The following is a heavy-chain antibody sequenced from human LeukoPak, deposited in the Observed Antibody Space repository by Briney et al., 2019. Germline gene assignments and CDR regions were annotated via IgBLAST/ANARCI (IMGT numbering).Heavy chain of an antibody. D-gene: IGHD3-3*01. CDR1: GDSIRSNNYY. CDR2: IYDTGST. V-gene: IGHV4-39*01. J-gene: IGHJ4*02. CDR3: QSRFLEWLLDY. Sequence: SETLSLTCTVSGDSIRSNNYYWGWIRQPPGRGLEWIGSIYDTGSTFYNPSLKSRVIISVDTSKNQFSLKLSSVTAADTAVYYCQSRFLEWLLDYWGQGTLVTVSS.